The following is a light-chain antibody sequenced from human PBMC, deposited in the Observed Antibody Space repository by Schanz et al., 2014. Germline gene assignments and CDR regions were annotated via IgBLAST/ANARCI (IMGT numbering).Light chain of an antibody. CDR3: AAWDDSLKGWV. CDR1: SSNIGNNR. CDR2: DNN. J-gene: IGLJ3*02. V-gene: IGLV1-44*01. Sequence: QSVLPQPPSASGTPGQRVTISCSGGSSNIGNNRVNWYQQLPGTAPKLLIYDNNQRPSGVPARFSGSKSGTSASLTISGLQSEDGATYYCAAWDDSLKGWVFGGGTKLTVL.